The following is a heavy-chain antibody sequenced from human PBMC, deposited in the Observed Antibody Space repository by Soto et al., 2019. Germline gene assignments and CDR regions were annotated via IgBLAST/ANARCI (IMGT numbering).Heavy chain of an antibody. Sequence: NPSETLSLTCTVSGCSICSYYWSWIRQPPGKGLEWIGYIYYSGSTNYNPSLKSRVTISVDTSKNQFSLKLSSVTAADTAVYYCARHTPAISISDHWGQGTLVTVSS. CDR2: IYYSGST. CDR1: GCSICSYY. V-gene: IGHV4-59*08. J-gene: IGHJ4*02. CDR3: ARHTPAISISDH. D-gene: IGHD2-15*01.